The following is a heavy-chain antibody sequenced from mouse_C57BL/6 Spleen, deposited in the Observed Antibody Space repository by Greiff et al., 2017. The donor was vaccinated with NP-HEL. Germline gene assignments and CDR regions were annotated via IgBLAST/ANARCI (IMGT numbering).Heavy chain of an antibody. J-gene: IGHJ2*01. CDR1: GFSLSTSGMG. Sequence: QVTLKESGPGILQSSQTLSLTCSFSGFSLSTSGMGVSWIRQPSGKGLEWPAHIYWDDDTRYNPSLKSRLTISKDTSRTQVFLKITSVDTADTATYYCARSQGWGDYFDYWGQGTTLTVSS. D-gene: IGHD2-3*01. CDR2: IYWDDDT. CDR3: ARSQGWGDYFDY. V-gene: IGHV8-12*01.